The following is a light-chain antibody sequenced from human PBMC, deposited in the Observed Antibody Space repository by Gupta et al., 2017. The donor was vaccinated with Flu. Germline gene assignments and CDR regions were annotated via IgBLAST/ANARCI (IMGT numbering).Light chain of an antibody. CDR3: QVWDSSSDLVV. CDR2: DDT. J-gene: IGLJ2*01. Sequence: SYVLTQPPSVSVAPGQTARITCGGNNIGSKSVHWYQQRPGQAPVLVVYDDTDRPSGIPERFSGSKSGNTATLTIXRXEAGDEXDYYCQVWDSSSDLVVFGGGTKLTVL. CDR1: NIGSKS. V-gene: IGLV3-21*02.